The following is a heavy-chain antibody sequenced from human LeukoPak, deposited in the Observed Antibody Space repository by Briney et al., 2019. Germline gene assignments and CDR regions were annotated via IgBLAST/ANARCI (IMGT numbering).Heavy chain of an antibody. CDR1: GYTLTGYY. J-gene: IGHJ5*02. CDR3: AREYSSSSLTFDP. V-gene: IGHV1-2*02. Sequence: ASVKVSCKASGYTLTGYYMHWVRQAPGQGLEWMGWINPNSGGTNYAQKFQGRVTMTRDTSISTAYMELSRLRSDDTAVYYCAREYSSSSLTFDPWGQGTLVTVSS. CDR2: INPNSGGT. D-gene: IGHD6-6*01.